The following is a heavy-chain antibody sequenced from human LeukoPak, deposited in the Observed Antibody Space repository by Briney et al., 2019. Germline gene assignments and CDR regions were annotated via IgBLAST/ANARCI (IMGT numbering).Heavy chain of an antibody. CDR1: GGSFSGYY. V-gene: IGHV4-34*01. CDR2: INDSGST. J-gene: IGHJ4*02. Sequence: SETLSLTCAVYGGSFSGYYWSWIRQPPGKGLEWIGEINDSGSTNYNPSLKSRVTISVDTSKNQFSLKLTSVTAADTAVYYCARDWVKLLYYFDYWGQGTLVTVSS. D-gene: IGHD1-1*01. CDR3: ARDWVKLLYYFDY.